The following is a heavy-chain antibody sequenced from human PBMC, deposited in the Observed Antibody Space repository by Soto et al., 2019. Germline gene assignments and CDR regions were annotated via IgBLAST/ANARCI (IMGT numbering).Heavy chain of an antibody. CDR1: GFTFSSYA. D-gene: IGHD1-26*01. CDR2: ISYDGSNK. V-gene: IGHV3-30-3*01. CDR3: ARDRVGAKDYFDY. Sequence: QVQLVESGGGVVQPGRSLRLSCAASGFTFSSYAMHWVRQAPGKGLEWVAVISYDGSNKYYADSVKGRFTISRDNSKNTLYLQMNSLRAEDTAVYYCARDRVGAKDYFDYWGQGTLVTVSS. J-gene: IGHJ4*02.